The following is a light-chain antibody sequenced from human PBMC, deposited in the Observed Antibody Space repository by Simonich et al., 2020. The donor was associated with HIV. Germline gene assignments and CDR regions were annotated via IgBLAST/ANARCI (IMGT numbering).Light chain of an antibody. J-gene: IGKJ1*01. CDR3: QQYYSTPRT. CDR2: WAS. V-gene: IGKV4-1*01. CDR1: QSVLYSSNNENY. Sequence: DIVMTQSPDSLAVSLGERATINCKSSQSVLYSSNNENYLAWYQQKPGQPPKLLIYWASTRESGVPDRFSGSGSGTDFTLTISSLQAEDVAVYYCQQYYSTPRTFDQGTKVEIK.